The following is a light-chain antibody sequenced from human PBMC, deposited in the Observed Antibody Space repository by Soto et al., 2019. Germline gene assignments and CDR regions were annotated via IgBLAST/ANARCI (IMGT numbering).Light chain of an antibody. Sequence: DIQMTQSPSSLSASVGDRVTITCQASQDISNYLNWYQQKPGKAPKILIYDASVLEAGVPSRFSGGGSGTHFTLTISRLQAEDVATYYCQQFDNLPLTCGGGTKVEIK. J-gene: IGKJ4*02. CDR1: QDISNY. CDR2: DAS. CDR3: QQFDNLPLT. V-gene: IGKV1-33*01.